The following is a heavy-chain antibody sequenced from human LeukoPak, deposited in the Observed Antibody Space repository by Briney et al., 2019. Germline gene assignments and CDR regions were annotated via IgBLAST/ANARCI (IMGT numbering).Heavy chain of an antibody. CDR2: INYSGST. V-gene: IGHV4-59*12. CDR3: ARGSPYYYGSGNWFDP. D-gene: IGHD3-10*01. J-gene: IGHJ5*02. CDR1: GGSISSYY. Sequence: SETLSLTCTVSGGSISSYYWSWIRQPPGKGLEGIGYINYSGSTNYNPSLKSRVTMSVDTSKNQFSLKLSSVTAGDTAVYYCARGSPYYYGSGNWFDPWGQGTLVTVSS.